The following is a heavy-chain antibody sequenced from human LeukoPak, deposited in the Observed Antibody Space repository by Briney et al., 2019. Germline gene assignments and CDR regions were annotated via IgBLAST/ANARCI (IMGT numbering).Heavy chain of an antibody. CDR2: IYYSGST. V-gene: IGHV4-39*07. J-gene: IGHJ4*02. CDR3: ARGTLYSGWSYYFDY. D-gene: IGHD6-19*01. Sequence: PSETLSLTCTVSGGSISGTSYYWGWIRQPPGKGLEWIGSIYYSGSTYYNPSLKSRVTISVDTSKNQFSLKLSSVTAADTAMYYCARGTLYSGWSYYFDYWGQGSQVTVSS. CDR1: GGSISGTSYY.